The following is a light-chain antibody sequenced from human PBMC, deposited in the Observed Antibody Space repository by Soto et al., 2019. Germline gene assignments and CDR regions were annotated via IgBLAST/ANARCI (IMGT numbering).Light chain of an antibody. CDR1: QAIRTA. J-gene: IGKJ1*01. V-gene: IGKV1-6*01. CDR2: AAS. Sequence: AIPLTQSPSSLYASVGDRVTITCRASQAIRTALGWYQQKPGKVPKLLIYAASILQSGVPSRFSGSGSGTDFTLTISSLQPEDFATYYCLLDFRYFWAFGQGTKVDIK. CDR3: LLDFRYFWA.